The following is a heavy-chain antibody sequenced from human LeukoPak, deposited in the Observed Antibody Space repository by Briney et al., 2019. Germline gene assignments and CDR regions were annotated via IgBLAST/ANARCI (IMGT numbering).Heavy chain of an antibody. D-gene: IGHD1-26*01. CDR3: ARHEYSGSYYGLSWFDP. J-gene: IGHJ5*02. CDR1: GGAISSSGYY. CDR2: IYYSGST. Sequence: SETLSLTCTVSGGAISSSGYYWGWIRQPPGKGLEWIASIYYSGSTYYNPSLKSRVTISVDTSKNQLSLKLSSLTAADTALYYCARHEYSGSYYGLSWFDPWGQGTLVTVSS. V-gene: IGHV4-39*01.